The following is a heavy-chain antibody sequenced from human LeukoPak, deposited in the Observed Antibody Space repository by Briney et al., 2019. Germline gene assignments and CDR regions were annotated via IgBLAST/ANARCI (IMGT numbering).Heavy chain of an antibody. J-gene: IGHJ6*02. D-gene: IGHD3-16*01. CDR2: INHNGNVN. V-gene: IGHV3-7*03. Sequence: GGSLRLSCAASGFTFSSYWMNWARQAPGKELEWVASINHNGNVNYYVDSVKGRFTISRDNAKNSLYLQMSNLRAEDTAVYFCARGGGLDVWGQGATVTVSS. CDR3: ARGGGLDV. CDR1: GFTFSSYW.